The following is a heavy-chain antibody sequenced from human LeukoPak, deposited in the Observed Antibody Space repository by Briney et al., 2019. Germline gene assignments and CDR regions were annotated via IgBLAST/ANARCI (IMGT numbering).Heavy chain of an antibody. D-gene: IGHD3-22*01. Sequence: ASVKVSCKASGYSFTGYYMHWVRQAPGQGLEWMGWINPNSGDTKYAQKFQGRVTMTRDTSISTAYMELTRLRSDDTALYYCARNRVGGYSPHHDAFDIWGQGTMVTVSS. CDR1: GYSFTGYY. CDR3: ARNRVGGYSPHHDAFDI. CDR2: INPNSGDT. V-gene: IGHV1-2*02. J-gene: IGHJ3*02.